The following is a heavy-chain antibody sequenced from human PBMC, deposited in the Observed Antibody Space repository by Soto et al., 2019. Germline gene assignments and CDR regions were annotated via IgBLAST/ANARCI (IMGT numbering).Heavy chain of an antibody. CDR1: GFPFSTYE. J-gene: IGHJ4*02. Sequence: DVQLVESGGGLVQTGGSLRLACAASGFPFSTYEMNWVRQAPGKGLEWVSYIGISADSIYYADSVRGRFSISRDNAKNSLFLQMNSLRAEDTAVYYCARVRGSGNDYWGQGTLVTVSS. D-gene: IGHD3-10*01. V-gene: IGHV3-48*03. CDR2: IGISADSI. CDR3: ARVRGSGNDY.